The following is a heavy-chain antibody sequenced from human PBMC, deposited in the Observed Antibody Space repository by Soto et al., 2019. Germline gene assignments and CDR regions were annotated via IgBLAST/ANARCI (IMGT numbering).Heavy chain of an antibody. J-gene: IGHJ5*02. D-gene: IGHD2-2*01. CDR1: GGSFSGYY. Sequence: QVQLQQWGAGLLKPSETLSLTCAVYGGSFSGYYWSWIRQPPGKGLEWIGEINHSGSTNYNPSLNGRATISVATSKNQFSLKLSSVTAADTAVYYCARVGVVSDIVVVPAPPDKHNWFDPWGQGTLVTVSS. V-gene: IGHV4-34*01. CDR3: ARVGVVSDIVVVPAPPDKHNWFDP. CDR2: INHSGST.